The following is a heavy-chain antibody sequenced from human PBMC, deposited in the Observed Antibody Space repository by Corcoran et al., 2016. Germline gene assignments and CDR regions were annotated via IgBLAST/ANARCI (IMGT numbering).Heavy chain of an antibody. V-gene: IGHV4-38-2*02. CDR3: AIDAPNYDFWSGYYTEYYFDY. Sequence: QVQLQESGPGLVKPSETLSLTCTVSGYSISSGYYWGWIRQPPGKGLEWIGSIYHSGSTYYNPSLKSRVTISVDTSKNQFSLKLSSVTAADTAVYYCAIDAPNYDFWSGYYTEYYFDYWGQGTLVTVSS. J-gene: IGHJ4*02. CDR2: IYHSGST. D-gene: IGHD3-3*01. CDR1: GYSISSGYY.